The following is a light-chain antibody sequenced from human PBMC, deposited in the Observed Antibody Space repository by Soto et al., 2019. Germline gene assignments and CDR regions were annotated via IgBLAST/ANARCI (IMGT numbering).Light chain of an antibody. CDR3: QQYNNWPLT. CDR2: GAS. CDR1: QTVNNN. Sequence: EIVMTQSPAPLSVSPGERATLSCRASQTVNNNLAWYQQKPGQAPRLLIYGASARATGIPARFSGSGSGTEFTLTISSLLSEDFAVYYCQQYNNWPLTFGGGTKVEIK. J-gene: IGKJ4*01. V-gene: IGKV3-15*01.